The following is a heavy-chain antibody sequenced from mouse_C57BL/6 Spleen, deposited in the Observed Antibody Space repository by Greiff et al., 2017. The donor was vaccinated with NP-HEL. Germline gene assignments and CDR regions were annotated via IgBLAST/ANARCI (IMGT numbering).Heavy chain of an antibody. Sequence: QVQLQQSGTELVKPGASVKLSCKASGYTFTSYWMHWVKPRPGQGLEWIGNINPSNGGTNYNEKFKSKATLTVDKSSSTAYMQLSSLTAEDSAVYYCARWRYDYDPWFAYWGQGTLVTVSA. V-gene: IGHV1-53*01. D-gene: IGHD2-4*01. J-gene: IGHJ3*01. CDR3: ARWRYDYDPWFAY. CDR1: GYTFTSYW. CDR2: INPSNGGT.